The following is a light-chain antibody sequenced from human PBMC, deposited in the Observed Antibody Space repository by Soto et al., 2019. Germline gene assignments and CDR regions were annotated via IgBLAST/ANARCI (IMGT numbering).Light chain of an antibody. Sequence: QSVLTQPPSVSAASEQQVTISCSGSTSNIGKNFVSWYQHLPESAPKLLIYDNNKRPSGIPDRFSGSKSDTSATLDITGLQPGDEADYYCVTWDDNMHTGVVFSGGTKL. V-gene: IGLV1-51*01. CDR2: DNN. CDR1: TSNIGKNF. CDR3: VTWDDNMHTGVV. J-gene: IGLJ2*01.